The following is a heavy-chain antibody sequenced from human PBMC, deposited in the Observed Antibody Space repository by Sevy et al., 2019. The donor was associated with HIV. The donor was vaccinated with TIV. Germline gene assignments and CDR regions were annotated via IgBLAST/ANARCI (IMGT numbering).Heavy chain of an antibody. Sequence: GGSLRLSCAASAFTFSSYGMHWVRQAPGKGLEWVAVISYDGSNVYYADSVKGRFTITGDNSKNTLYLQMNSLGAEDTAVYYCAKVTRYDASGEFDYWGQGTLVTVSS. D-gene: IGHD3-10*01. J-gene: IGHJ4*02. CDR3: AKVTRYDASGEFDY. V-gene: IGHV3-30*18. CDR1: AFTFSSYG. CDR2: ISYDGSNV.